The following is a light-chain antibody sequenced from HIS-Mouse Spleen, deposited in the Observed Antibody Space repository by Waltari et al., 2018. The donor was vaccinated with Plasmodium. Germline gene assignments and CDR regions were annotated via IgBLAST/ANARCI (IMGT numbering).Light chain of an antibody. CDR1: SSNIGSNY. Sequence: QSVLTQPPSASGTPGQRFTISCSGSSSNIGSNYVYWYQQLPGTAPKLLIYRNNQRPSGVPDRFSGSTSGTSASLAISGLRSEDEADYYCAAWDDSLSGNWVFGGGTKLTGL. J-gene: IGLJ3*02. V-gene: IGLV1-47*01. CDR2: RNN. CDR3: AAWDDSLSGNWV.